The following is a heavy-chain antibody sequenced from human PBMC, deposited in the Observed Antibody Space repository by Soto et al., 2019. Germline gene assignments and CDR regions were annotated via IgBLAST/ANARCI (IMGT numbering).Heavy chain of an antibody. Sequence: EVQLLESGGGLVQPGGSLRLSCKASGFTFSSYAMSWVRQPPGKGLEWVSSISGSAGIKYYADSVKGRFTISRDDSKNILHLQMNSLRAEDTAVYYCAKSTGGNSEYFQHWGQGTLVTVSS. J-gene: IGHJ1*01. V-gene: IGHV3-23*01. CDR3: AKSTGGNSEYFQH. CDR1: GFTFSSYA. CDR2: ISGSAGIK. D-gene: IGHD3-16*01.